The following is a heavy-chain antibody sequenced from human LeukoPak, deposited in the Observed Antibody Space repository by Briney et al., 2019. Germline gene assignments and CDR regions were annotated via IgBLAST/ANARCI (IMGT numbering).Heavy chain of an antibody. V-gene: IGHV3-7*01. CDR1: GLAFSAYW. CDR3: ARDTDYDFWSGYLQGAFDI. J-gene: IGHJ3*02. CDR2: INQVGNQN. D-gene: IGHD3-3*01. Sequence: GGSLRLSCAPSGLAFSAYWMSWVRQAPGMGLEWVANINQVGNQNAYVASVRGRFTVSRDNPKNSLYLQMKSLRAEDTAVYYCARDTDYDFWSGYLQGAFDIWGQGTMVTVSS.